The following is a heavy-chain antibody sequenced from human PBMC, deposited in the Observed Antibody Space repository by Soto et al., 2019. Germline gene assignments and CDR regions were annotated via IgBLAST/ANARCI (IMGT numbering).Heavy chain of an antibody. Sequence: GGSLRLSCAAAGFTFDYYDMRWVGQAPGKGLEWVSGISSNSGRIGHEDSVKGRLTISRDNAKHSLYLKMNSLRAEDKALYYCAKDLAGIAAGFDYWGQGTLRSPSPQ. CDR2: ISSNSGRI. J-gene: IGHJ4*02. V-gene: IGHV3-9*01. CDR3: AKDLAGIAAGFDY. D-gene: IGHD6-13*01. CDR1: GFTFDYYD.